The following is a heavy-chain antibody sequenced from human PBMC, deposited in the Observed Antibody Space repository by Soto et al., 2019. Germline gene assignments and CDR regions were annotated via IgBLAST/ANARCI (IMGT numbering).Heavy chain of an antibody. V-gene: IGHV3-33*01. CDR1: GFTFSSYG. CDR2: IWYDGSNK. Sequence: PGGSLRLSCAASGFTFSSYGMHWVRQAPGKGLEWVAVIWYDGSNKYYADSVKGRFTISRDNSKNTLYLQMNSLRAEDTAVYYCARDRYYDSSGYPTRIWGQGTLVTVSS. J-gene: IGHJ4*02. CDR3: ARDRYYDSSGYPTRI. D-gene: IGHD3-22*01.